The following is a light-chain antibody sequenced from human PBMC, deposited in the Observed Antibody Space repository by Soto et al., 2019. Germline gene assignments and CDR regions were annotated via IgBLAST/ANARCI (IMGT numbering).Light chain of an antibody. CDR2: EVN. J-gene: IGLJ1*01. CDR3: SAYVGRNNFCV. CDR1: SSDIGGYNY. V-gene: IGLV2-8*01. Sequence: QSALTQPPSASGSPGQSVTISCTGTSSDIGGYNYVAWYQQHPGRAPKLMIYEVNKRPSGVPDRFSGSKSGNTASLTVSGLQAEDEADYYCSAYVGRNNFCVFGTGTKLTVL.